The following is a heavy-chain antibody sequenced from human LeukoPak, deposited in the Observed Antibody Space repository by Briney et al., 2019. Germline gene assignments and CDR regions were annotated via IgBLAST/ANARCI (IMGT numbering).Heavy chain of an antibody. V-gene: IGHV3-74*01. J-gene: IGHJ4*02. CDR3: VRGAHYDTSGYYY. CDR2: IKYDESSP. CDR1: GFTFSNYW. Sequence: GGSLRLSCAASGFTFSNYWMHWVRRAPRKGLVWVSRIKYDESSPIYAASVKGRFTISRDNAKNTLYLQMNSLRAEDTAVYYCVRGAHYDTSGYYYWGQGTLVTVSS. D-gene: IGHD3-22*01.